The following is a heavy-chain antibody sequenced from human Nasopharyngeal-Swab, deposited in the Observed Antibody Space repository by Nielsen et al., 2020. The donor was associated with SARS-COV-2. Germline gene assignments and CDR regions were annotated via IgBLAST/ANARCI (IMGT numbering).Heavy chain of an antibody. CDR1: GFSFSSYA. CDR3: ARGGYSRPS. J-gene: IGHJ4*02. D-gene: IGHD6-13*01. V-gene: IGHV3-30-3*01. Sequence: GGSLSLSCAASGFSFSSYAMHWVRQAPGKGLEWVAVISYDGSNKYYADSVKGRFTISRDNSKNTLYLQMNSLRAEDTAVYYCARGGYSRPSWGQGTLVTVSS. CDR2: ISYDGSNK.